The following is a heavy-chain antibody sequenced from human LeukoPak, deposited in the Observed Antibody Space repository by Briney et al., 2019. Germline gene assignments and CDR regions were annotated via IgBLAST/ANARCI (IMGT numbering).Heavy chain of an antibody. J-gene: IGHJ5*01. CDR3: ATGSDFYYDS. CDR1: GFTFTRNC. CDR2: IPHDGSSA. Sequence: PGGSLRLSCIASGFTFTRNCMHWVRQAPGKGLEWVAAIPHDGSSALYADSVKGRFIIFRDNSKNTQYLQMNSLRIEDSAVYYCATGSDFYYDSWGQGILVTVSS. D-gene: IGHD1-26*01. V-gene: IGHV3-30-3*01.